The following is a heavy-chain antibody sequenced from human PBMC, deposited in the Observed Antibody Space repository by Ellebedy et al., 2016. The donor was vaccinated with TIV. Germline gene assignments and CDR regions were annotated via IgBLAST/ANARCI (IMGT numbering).Heavy chain of an antibody. CDR1: GFTFSNAW. Sequence: GESLKISXAASGFTFSNAWMSWVRQAPGKGLEWVGRIKSKTDGGTTDYAAPVKGRFTISRDDSKNTLYLQMNSLKTEDTAVYYCTTAAPVRGVIIKAFDIWGQGTMVTVSS. V-gene: IGHV3-15*01. J-gene: IGHJ3*02. CDR3: TTAAPVRGVIIKAFDI. CDR2: IKSKTDGGTT. D-gene: IGHD3-10*01.